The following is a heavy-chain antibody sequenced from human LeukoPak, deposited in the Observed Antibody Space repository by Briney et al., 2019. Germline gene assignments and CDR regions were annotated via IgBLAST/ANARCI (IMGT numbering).Heavy chain of an antibody. Sequence: SETLSLTCTVSGGSISSYYWSWIRQPPGKGLEWTGYIYYSGSTNYNPSLKSRVTISVDTSKNQFSLKLSSVTAADTAVHYCARASSGSSQIDYWGQGTLVTVSS. V-gene: IGHV4-59*01. CDR2: IYYSGST. J-gene: IGHJ4*02. CDR1: GGSISSYY. D-gene: IGHD1-26*01. CDR3: ARASSGSSQIDY.